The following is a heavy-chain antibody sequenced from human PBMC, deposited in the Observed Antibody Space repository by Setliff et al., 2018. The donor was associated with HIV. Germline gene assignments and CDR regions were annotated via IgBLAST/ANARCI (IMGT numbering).Heavy chain of an antibody. D-gene: IGHD6-19*01. CDR2: IYPNGDFT. V-gene: IGHV1-46*01. CDR3: ARAAVAGPWRKLDY. CDR1: ENSLILYY. Sequence: ASVKVSCKASENSLILYYMHWVRQAPGQGLEWMGVIYPNGDFTRSAQKFQGRVTITRDTSASTVYMELRSLRSDDTAVYYCARAAVAGPWRKLDYWGQGTLVTVSS. J-gene: IGHJ4*02.